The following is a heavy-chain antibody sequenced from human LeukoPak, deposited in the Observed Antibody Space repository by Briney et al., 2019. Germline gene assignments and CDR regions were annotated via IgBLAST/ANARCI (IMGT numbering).Heavy chain of an antibody. J-gene: IGHJ4*02. CDR2: IGTVGDT. CDR1: GFSFSSND. Sequence: GGSLRLSCAASGFSFSSNDMHWVRQATGKGLEWVSGIGTVGDTYYAGSVKGRFTISRENAKNSLYLQMNSLRAGDTAVYYCAKDPEWLVVTAPYYFDYWGQGTLVTVSS. V-gene: IGHV3-13*01. D-gene: IGHD2-21*02. CDR3: AKDPEWLVVTAPYYFDY.